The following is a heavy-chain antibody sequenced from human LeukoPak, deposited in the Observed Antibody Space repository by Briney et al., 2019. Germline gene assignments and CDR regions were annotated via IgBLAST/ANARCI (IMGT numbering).Heavy chain of an antibody. J-gene: IGHJ4*02. CDR2: MIHSGST. Sequence: PSETLSLTCAVCGESFSGYYWSRIRQPPGKGLECIVEMIHSGSTNYNPSLKSRVTISEDTAKNQFSLKLSSVTAADTAVYYCARGRKPPGGAAHFDYWGQGTLVTVSS. V-gene: IGHV4-34*01. D-gene: IGHD6-6*01. CDR1: GESFSGYY. CDR3: ARGRKPPGGAAHFDY.